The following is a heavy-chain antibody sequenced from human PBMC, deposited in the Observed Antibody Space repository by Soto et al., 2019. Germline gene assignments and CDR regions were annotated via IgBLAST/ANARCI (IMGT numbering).Heavy chain of an antibody. CDR1: GYSFTSYS. Sequence: LGASLKISCKGSGYSFTSYSISWVRQMPGKGLEWMGRIDPSDSYTNYSPSFQGHVTISADKSISTAYLQWSSLKASDTAMYYCAIHSITRGVPSPSGMDVWGQGTTVTGSS. CDR3: AIHSITRGVPSPSGMDV. D-gene: IGHD3-10*01. CDR2: IDPSDSYT. V-gene: IGHV5-10-1*01. J-gene: IGHJ6*02.